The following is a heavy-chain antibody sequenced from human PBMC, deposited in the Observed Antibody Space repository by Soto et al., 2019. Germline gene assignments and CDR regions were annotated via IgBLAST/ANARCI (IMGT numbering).Heavy chain of an antibody. CDR2: IYWDDDK. V-gene: IGHV2-5*02. CDR1: GFSVSTSGVG. Sequence: QITLKESGPTLVKPTQTLTLTCTFSGFSVSTSGVGVAWIRQPPGKALEWLALIYWDDDKRYSPFLQSRVTITKDTAKNQVVLTITNMCPVDTATYSCAHKGGRGVGIDVWGHGTTVTVAS. D-gene: IGHD2-8*02. J-gene: IGHJ6*02. CDR3: AHKGGRGVGIDV.